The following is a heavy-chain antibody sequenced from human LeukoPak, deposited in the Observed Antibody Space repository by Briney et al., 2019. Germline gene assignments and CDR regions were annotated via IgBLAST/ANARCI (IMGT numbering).Heavy chain of an antibody. J-gene: IGHJ4*02. CDR3: ARDGGVLRFGELSPSDY. CDR2: INPNSGGA. Sequence: ASVKVSCKASGYTFTGYYMHWVRQAPGQGLEWMGWINPNSGGANYAQKFQGRVTMTRDTSISTAYMELSRLRSDDTAVYYCARDGGVLRFGELSPSDYWGQGTLVTVSS. D-gene: IGHD3-10*01. V-gene: IGHV1-2*02. CDR1: GYTFTGYY.